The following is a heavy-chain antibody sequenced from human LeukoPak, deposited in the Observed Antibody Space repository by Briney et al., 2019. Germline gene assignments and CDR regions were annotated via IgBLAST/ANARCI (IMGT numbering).Heavy chain of an antibody. V-gene: IGHV5-51*01. CDR1: GSSFTSYW. Sequence: GESLKISCQGSGSSFTSYWIGWARQLPGKGLEWMGVIYPGDSDTRYSPSFQGQVTISADKSISTAYLQWSSLKASDTAMYYCARPDYYDSSGYGSYFQHWGQGTLVTVSS. CDR2: IYPGDSDT. D-gene: IGHD3-22*01. J-gene: IGHJ1*01. CDR3: ARPDYYDSSGYGSYFQH.